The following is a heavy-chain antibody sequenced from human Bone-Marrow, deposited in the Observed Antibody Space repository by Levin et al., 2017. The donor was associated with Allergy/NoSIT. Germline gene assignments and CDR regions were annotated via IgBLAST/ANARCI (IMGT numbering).Heavy chain of an antibody. V-gene: IGHV3-21*01. CDR2: ISTSSSHI. CDR1: GFTFSKYS. CDR3: ASGYYYDSSGSARNDGFDF. J-gene: IGHJ3*01. Sequence: KSGGSLRLSCVASGFTFSKYSMNWVRQAPGKGLEWVSSISTSSSHIYYADSVEGRFTISRDNAKNSLSLQMNSLRAEDTVVYYCASGYYYDSSGSARNDGFDFWGQGTMVTVSS. D-gene: IGHD3-22*01.